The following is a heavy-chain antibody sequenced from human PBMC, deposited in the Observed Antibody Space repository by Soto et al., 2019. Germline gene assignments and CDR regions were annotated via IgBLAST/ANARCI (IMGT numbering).Heavy chain of an antibody. Sequence: QLQLQESGPGLVKPSETLSLTCTVSGGSISSSSYYWGWIRQPPGKGLEWIGSIYYSGSTYYNPSLKSRVTISVDTSKNQFSLKLSSVTAADTAVYYCARLTITFGGVMYWGQGTLVTVSS. V-gene: IGHV4-39*01. CDR3: ARLTITFGGVMY. CDR1: GGSISSSSYY. D-gene: IGHD3-16*01. CDR2: IYYSGST. J-gene: IGHJ4*02.